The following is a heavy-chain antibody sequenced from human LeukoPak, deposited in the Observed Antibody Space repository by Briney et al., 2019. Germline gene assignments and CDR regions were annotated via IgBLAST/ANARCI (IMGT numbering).Heavy chain of an antibody. CDR3: ARDSLTGVY. J-gene: IGHJ4*02. D-gene: IGHD7-27*01. Sequence: ASVKVSCKASGYTFTGYYMHWVRQAPGQGLEWMGWMNPNSGNTGYAQKFQGRVTMTRNTSISTAYMELSSLRSEDTAVYYCARDSLTGVYWGQGTLVTVSS. V-gene: IGHV1-8*02. CDR1: GYTFTGYY. CDR2: MNPNSGNT.